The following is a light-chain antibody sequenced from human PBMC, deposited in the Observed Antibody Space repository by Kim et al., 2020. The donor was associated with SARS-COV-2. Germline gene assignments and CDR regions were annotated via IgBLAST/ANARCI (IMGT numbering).Light chain of an antibody. V-gene: IGKV3-20*01. CDR1: QSVSSNY. CDR2: GAS. Sequence: PGERATLSCRASQSVSSNYLAWYQQRPGQAPRLLIFGASNRATGIPDRFSGGGSGTDFTLTISRLEPEDFAVYYCQQYGRSPWTFGQGTKV. J-gene: IGKJ1*01. CDR3: QQYGRSPWT.